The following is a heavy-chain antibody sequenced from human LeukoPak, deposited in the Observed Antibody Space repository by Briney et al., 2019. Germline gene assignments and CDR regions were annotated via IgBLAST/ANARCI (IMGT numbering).Heavy chain of an antibody. V-gene: IGHV3-7*01. CDR3: AKEGDYPILTYDS. CDR1: GFTFSSYW. J-gene: IGHJ5*01. D-gene: IGHD4-17*01. Sequence: AGSLRLSCAASGFTFSSYWMNWLRQAPGKGLEWVANVNQDGSEKYYVDSVKGRFTISRDNAKNSLYLQMNSLRAEDTAVYYCAKEGDYPILTYDSWGQGALVSASS. CDR2: VNQDGSEK.